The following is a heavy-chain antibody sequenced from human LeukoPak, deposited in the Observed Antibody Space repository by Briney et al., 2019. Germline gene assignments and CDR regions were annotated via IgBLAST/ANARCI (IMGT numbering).Heavy chain of an antibody. CDR2: ISDNKHYI. V-gene: IGHV3-21*01. D-gene: IGHD2-15*01. CDR1: GFSFSTYN. CDR3: ARDLILADNGGSSAHDY. J-gene: IGHJ4*02. Sequence: PGGSLRLSCAASGFSFSTYNMNWVRQAPGKGREWVSSISDNKHYIYYADSVKGRFTVSRDNAKNSLYLQMSGLRAEDTAVYYCARDLILADNGGSSAHDYWGQGTLVTVSS.